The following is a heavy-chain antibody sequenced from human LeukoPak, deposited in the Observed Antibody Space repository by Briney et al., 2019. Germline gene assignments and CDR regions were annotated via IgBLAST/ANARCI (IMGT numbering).Heavy chain of an antibody. CDR1: GFTVSSNY. V-gene: IGHV3-53*01. CDR2: IYSGGST. Sequence: PGGSLRLSCAASGFTVSSNYMSWVRQAPGKGLEWVSVIYSGGSTYYADSVKGRFTISRDNSKNTLYLQMNSLRDEDTAVYYCARDSYGDYYFDYWGQGTLVTVSS. CDR3: ARDSYGDYYFDY. J-gene: IGHJ4*02. D-gene: IGHD4-17*01.